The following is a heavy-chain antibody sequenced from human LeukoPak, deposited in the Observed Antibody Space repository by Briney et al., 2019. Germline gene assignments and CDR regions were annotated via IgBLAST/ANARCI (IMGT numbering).Heavy chain of an antibody. Sequence: PGGSLRLSCAASGFTFSSYEFNWVRQAPGKRLEWVSYISSRGSTFYYADSVKGRFTISRDNAKNSLYLQMNSLRVEDAAVYYCARDRSGYCSSTSCYQVQMDVWGKGTTVTVSS. V-gene: IGHV3-48*03. CDR3: ARDRSGYCSSTSCYQVQMDV. CDR2: ISSRGSTF. D-gene: IGHD2-2*01. J-gene: IGHJ6*04. CDR1: GFTFSSYE.